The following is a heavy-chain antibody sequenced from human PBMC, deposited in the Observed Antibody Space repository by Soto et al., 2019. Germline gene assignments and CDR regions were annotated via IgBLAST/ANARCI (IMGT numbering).Heavy chain of an antibody. D-gene: IGHD2-2*01. CDR2: ISGSGGST. CDR1: GFTFSSYA. Sequence: GGSLRLSCAASGFTFSSYAMSWVRQAPGKGLEWVSAISGSGGSTYYADSVKGRFTISRDNSKNTLYLQMSSLRAEDTAVYYCAKDNVLVPATDAFDIWGQGTMVTVSS. CDR3: AKDNVLVPATDAFDI. J-gene: IGHJ3*02. V-gene: IGHV3-23*01.